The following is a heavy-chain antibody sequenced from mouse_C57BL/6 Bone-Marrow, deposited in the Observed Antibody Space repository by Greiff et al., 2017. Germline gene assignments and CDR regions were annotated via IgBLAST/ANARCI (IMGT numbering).Heavy chain of an antibody. CDR3: ARVGYYWFAY. Sequence: QVQLKQSGAELARPGASVKLSCTASGYTFTSYGISWVKQRTGQGLEWIGEIDPRSGNTYYNEKFKGKATLTADKSSSTAYMELRSLTSEDSAVYFSARVGYYWFAYWGQGTRVTVSA. CDR1: GYTFTSYG. CDR2: IDPRSGNT. D-gene: IGHD2-3*01. J-gene: IGHJ3*01. V-gene: IGHV1-81*01.